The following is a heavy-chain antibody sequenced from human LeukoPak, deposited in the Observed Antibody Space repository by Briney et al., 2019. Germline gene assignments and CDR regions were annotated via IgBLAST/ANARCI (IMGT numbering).Heavy chain of an antibody. Sequence: TGGSLRLSCAASGFTLSSYWMHWVRQAPGKGLVWVSHINSDGSSIMNADSVKGRFTISRDNATNTLYLQMNSLRAEDTAVYFGARDVGATGFDYWGPGNLVTVSS. CDR2: INSDGSSI. CDR1: GFTLSSYW. J-gene: IGHJ4*02. D-gene: IGHD1-26*01. V-gene: IGHV3-74*03. CDR3: ARDVGATGFDY.